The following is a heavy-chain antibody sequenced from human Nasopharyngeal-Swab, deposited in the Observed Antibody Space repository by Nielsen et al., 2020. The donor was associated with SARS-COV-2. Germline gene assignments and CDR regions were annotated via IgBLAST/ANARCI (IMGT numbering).Heavy chain of an antibody. D-gene: IGHD3-3*01. Sequence: VRQAPGKGLEWVSAISGSGGSTFCADSVKGRFTISRDSSKNTLYLQMNSLRAEDTAVYYCAKDITTFGVVIACFDYWGQGTLVTVSS. V-gene: IGHV3-23*01. CDR3: AKDITTFGVVIACFDY. CDR2: ISGSGGST. J-gene: IGHJ4*02.